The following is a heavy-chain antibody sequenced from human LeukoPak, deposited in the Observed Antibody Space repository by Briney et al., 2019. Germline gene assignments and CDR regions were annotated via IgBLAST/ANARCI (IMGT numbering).Heavy chain of an antibody. D-gene: IGHD2-15*01. V-gene: IGHV4-59*01. CDR2: INYSGST. J-gene: IGHJ6*02. CDR3: ARDRGFCSGDSCYTRMDV. CDR1: GGSITGYY. Sequence: PSETLSLTCTVSGGSITGYYWSWIRQPPGKGLEWIGHINYSGSTKYNPSLNSRVTISVDTFKNQFSLKLSSVTAADTAEYYCARDRGFCSGDSCYTRMDVWGQGTTVTVSS.